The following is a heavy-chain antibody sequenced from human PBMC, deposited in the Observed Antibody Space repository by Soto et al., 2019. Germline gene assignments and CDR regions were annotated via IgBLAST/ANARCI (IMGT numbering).Heavy chain of an antibody. CDR1: GYTFTSYY. J-gene: IGHJ4*02. D-gene: IGHD3-22*01. Sequence: ASVKVSCKASGYTFTSYYMHWVRQAPGQGLEWMGIINPSGGSTSYAQKFQGRVTMTRDTSTSTVYMELSSLRSEDTAVYYCAREYSAYASSGYQGYWGQGTLVTVS. CDR2: INPSGGST. V-gene: IGHV1-46*03. CDR3: AREYSAYASSGYQGY.